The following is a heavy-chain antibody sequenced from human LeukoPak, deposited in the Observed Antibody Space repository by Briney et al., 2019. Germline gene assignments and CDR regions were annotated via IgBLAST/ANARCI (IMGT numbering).Heavy chain of an antibody. CDR2: IYTSGST. V-gene: IGHV4-4*07. CDR1: GGSISSYY. CDR3: ARRGYDYVWGTEVGFDP. Sequence: SETLSLTCTVSGGSISSYYWSWIRQPAGKGLEWIGRIYTSGSTNYNPSLKSRVTMSVDTSKNQFSLKLSSVTAADTAVYYCARRGYDYVWGTEVGFDPWGQGTLVTVSS. J-gene: IGHJ5*02. D-gene: IGHD3-16*01.